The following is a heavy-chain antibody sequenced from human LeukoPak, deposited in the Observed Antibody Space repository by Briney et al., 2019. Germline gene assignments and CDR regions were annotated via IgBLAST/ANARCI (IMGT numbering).Heavy chain of an antibody. Sequence: SETLSLTCTVSGGSISSGGYYWTWIRQHPGKGLEWIGYIYYSGTYYNPSLKSRVSISEDTSKNQFSLKLTSVTAADTAVYYCARDRGYYDILTGYYTGCFDPWGQGTLVTVSS. CDR3: ARDRGYYDILTGYYTGCFDP. CDR1: GGSISSGGYY. J-gene: IGHJ5*02. D-gene: IGHD3-9*01. V-gene: IGHV4-31*03. CDR2: IYYSGT.